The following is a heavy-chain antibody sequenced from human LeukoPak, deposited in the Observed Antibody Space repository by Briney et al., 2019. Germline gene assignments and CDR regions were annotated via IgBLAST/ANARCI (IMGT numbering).Heavy chain of an antibody. D-gene: IGHD3-22*01. J-gene: IGHJ4*02. CDR1: GYTFTGYC. V-gene: IGHV1-2*02. CDR2: INPNSGGT. CDR3: ARLAYYYDSSGYLDAPYYFDY. Sequence: GASVKVSCKASGYTFTGYCMHRVRQAPGQGLEWMGWINPNSGGTNYAQKFQGRVTMTRDTSISTAYMELSRLRSDDTAVYYCARLAYYYDSSGYLDAPYYFDYWGQGTLVTVSS.